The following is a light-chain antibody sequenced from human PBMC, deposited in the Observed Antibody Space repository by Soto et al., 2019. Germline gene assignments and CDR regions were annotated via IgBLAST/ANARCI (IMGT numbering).Light chain of an antibody. J-gene: IGLJ1*01. CDR2: DDS. V-gene: IGLV3-21*02. Sequence: ELTQPPSVSVAPGQTARITCGGNNIASKSVHWYQQRPGQAPVLVLYDDSNRPSGIPERFSGSNSGSTATLTISSVEAGDEADYFCQVWDISSDQYLFGTGTKVTVL. CDR3: QVWDISSDQYL. CDR1: NIASKS.